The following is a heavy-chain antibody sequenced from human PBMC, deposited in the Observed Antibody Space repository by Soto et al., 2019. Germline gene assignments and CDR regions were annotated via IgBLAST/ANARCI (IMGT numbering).Heavy chain of an antibody. Sequence: QVQLQQWGAGLLKPSETLSLTCAVYGGSFSDYFWTWIRQSPGKGLEWIGDINHRGSTSYNPSLKSRVTISLDTSKNQCSLSLSSVTAADTAVYYCARILVGAFDFWGQGALVTVSS. D-gene: IGHD1-26*01. CDR2: INHRGST. CDR3: ARILVGAFDF. CDR1: GGSFSDYF. J-gene: IGHJ4*02. V-gene: IGHV4-34*02.